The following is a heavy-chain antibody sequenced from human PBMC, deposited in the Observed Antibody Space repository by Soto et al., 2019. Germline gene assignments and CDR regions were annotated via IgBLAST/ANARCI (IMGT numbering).Heavy chain of an antibody. Sequence: ASVKVSCKASGGTFSSYAISWVRQAPGQGLEWMGGIIPIFGTANYAQKFQGRVTITADKSTSTAYMELSSLRSEDTAVYYCARDGMTTVTTDYYYGMDVWGQGTTVTVSS. D-gene: IGHD4-17*01. J-gene: IGHJ6*02. CDR1: GGTFSSYA. V-gene: IGHV1-69*06. CDR3: ARDGMTTVTTDYYYGMDV. CDR2: IIPIFGTA.